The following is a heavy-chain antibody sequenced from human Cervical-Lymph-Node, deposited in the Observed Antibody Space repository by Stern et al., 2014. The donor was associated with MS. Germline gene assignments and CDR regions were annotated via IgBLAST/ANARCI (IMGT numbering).Heavy chain of an antibody. Sequence: VQLVESGPGLVKPSETLSLTCAVSGGSISSRYWGWIRQPPGKGLEWIGLISHSGDTKYNPSLKSRVTQSLDTPKNQFSLKVTSVTAADTAVYYCARLSTAVDFWGQGTLVTVSS. J-gene: IGHJ4*02. V-gene: IGHV4-59*08. CDR3: ARLSTAVDF. CDR2: ISHSGDT. CDR1: GGSISSRY.